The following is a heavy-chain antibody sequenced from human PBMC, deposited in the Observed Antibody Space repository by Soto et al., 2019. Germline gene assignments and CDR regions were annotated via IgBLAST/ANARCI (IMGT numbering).Heavy chain of an antibody. CDR1: GFSFSNYY. CDR2: IDKDGKST. D-gene: IGHD2-2*02. J-gene: IGHJ5*01. CDR3: ARGGYTSGLDS. V-gene: IGHV3-74*01. Sequence: EVQVVESGGGLVQPGGSLRLSCAVSGFSFSNYYMHCVRQAPGKGLVWVSRIDKDGKSTVYADSVKGRFTISRDNAKNTVDLQMSSLRAEDTAVYYCARGGYTSGLDSWGQGTLVTVSS.